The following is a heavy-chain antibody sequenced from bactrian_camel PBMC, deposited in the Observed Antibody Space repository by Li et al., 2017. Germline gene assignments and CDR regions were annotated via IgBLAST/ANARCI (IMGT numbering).Heavy chain of an antibody. D-gene: IGHD2*01. J-gene: IGHJ4*01. Sequence: VQLVESGGGSVQPGESLRLSCHASGFNFKISGMSWVRQAPGKGLEWISSITGSGSRTFYADSVKGRFLISRDNDESTLYLQLNSLKTEDTAMYYCTTHFSQSGARYDDTWPRGEGTQVTVS. CDR2: ITGSGSRT. CDR1: GFNFKISG. V-gene: IGHV3S31*01.